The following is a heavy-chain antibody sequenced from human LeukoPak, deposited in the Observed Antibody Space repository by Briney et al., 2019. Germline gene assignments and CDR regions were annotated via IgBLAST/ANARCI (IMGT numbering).Heavy chain of an antibody. J-gene: IGHJ4*02. Sequence: GESLKISCKGSGYSFTSYWIGWVRQMPGKGLEWMAIIYPYDSDTRYSPSFQGQVTISADKSISTAYLQWSSLKASDAAMDYCARLTYYYGSGYLDYWGQGTLVTVSS. CDR1: GYSFTSYW. V-gene: IGHV5-51*01. D-gene: IGHD3-10*01. CDR2: IYPYDSDT. CDR3: ARLTYYYGSGYLDY.